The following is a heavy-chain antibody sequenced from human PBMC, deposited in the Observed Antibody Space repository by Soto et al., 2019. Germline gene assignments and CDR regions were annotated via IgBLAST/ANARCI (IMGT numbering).Heavy chain of an antibody. CDR1: GGSISSYY. Sequence: SETLSLTCTVSGGSISSYYWSWIRQPPGKGLEWIGYIYYSGSTNYNPSLKSRVTISVDTSKNQFSLKLSSVTAADTAVYYCARGFRAGAAGVLFDYWGQGTLVTVSS. J-gene: IGHJ4*02. V-gene: IGHV4-59*01. CDR3: ARGFRAGAAGVLFDY. D-gene: IGHD6-13*01. CDR2: IYYSGST.